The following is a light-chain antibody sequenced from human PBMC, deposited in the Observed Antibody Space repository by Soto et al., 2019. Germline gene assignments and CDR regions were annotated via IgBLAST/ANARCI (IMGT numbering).Light chain of an antibody. CDR1: LSINTY. Sequence: DIQMTQSPLSLSASVGDRVAITCRSSLSINTYLNWIQQKPGKAPKVLIYGASSLQNGVPSRFGGSGYGTSFTLTISSLQPEASATYYCQQTFTSPQTFGRGTHLEIK. CDR3: QQTFTSPQT. V-gene: IGKV1-39*01. CDR2: GAS. J-gene: IGKJ2*01.